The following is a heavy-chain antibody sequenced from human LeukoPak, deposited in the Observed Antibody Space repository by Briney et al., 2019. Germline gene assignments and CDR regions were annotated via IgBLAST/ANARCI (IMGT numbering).Heavy chain of an antibody. J-gene: IGHJ4*02. D-gene: IGHD6-13*01. CDR1: GFTFSSYS. V-gene: IGHV3-21*01. CDR2: ISSSSSYI. CDR3: ARDYSSSWYYFDY. Sequence: GGSLRLSCAASGFTFSSYSMNWVRQAPGKGLEWVSSISSSSSYIYYADSVKGRFTISRDNAKNSLYLQMNSLRAEDTAVYYCARDYSSSWYYFDYWGQGTLVTVSS.